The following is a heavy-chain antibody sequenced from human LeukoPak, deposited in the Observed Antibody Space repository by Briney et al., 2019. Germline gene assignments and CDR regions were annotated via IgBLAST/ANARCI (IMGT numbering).Heavy chain of an antibody. CDR1: GNSFGDYY. V-gene: IGHV4-4*07. Sequence: SETLSLTCTVSGNSFGDYYWSWIRQPAGKGLEWIGRIYSSGTTNHNPSLKSRVTISLDTSKNQFSLRLSSVTAADTAVYYCARERGTTVVRWDYWGQGTQVTVSS. CDR2: IYSSGTT. J-gene: IGHJ4*02. D-gene: IGHD4-23*01. CDR3: ARERGTTVVRWDY.